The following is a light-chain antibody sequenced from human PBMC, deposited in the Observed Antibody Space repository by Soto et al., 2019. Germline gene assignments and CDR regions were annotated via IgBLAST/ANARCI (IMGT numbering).Light chain of an antibody. CDR1: QTISSF. CDR2: KAS. CDR3: QHYNSYSEA. V-gene: IGKV1-5*03. Sequence: DIQMTQPPSTLSGSAGDTVTITCRASQTISSFLSCYHQKPGKAPKLLIHKASTLKSGVPSRFSGSGSGTEFTLTISSLQPDDFATYYCQHYNSYSEAFGQGTKVDIK. J-gene: IGKJ1*01.